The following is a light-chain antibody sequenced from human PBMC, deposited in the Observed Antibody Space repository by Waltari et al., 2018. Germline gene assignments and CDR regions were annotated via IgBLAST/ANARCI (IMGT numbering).Light chain of an antibody. V-gene: IGLV7-46*01. CDR2: DTN. CDR3: LLSYSGAFWV. J-gene: IGLJ3*02. CDR1: LGVFTSGHY. Sequence: QAVVTQEPSLTVSPGGTVTLTCGSSLGVFTSGHYPSWFRQKPGQVPTNLIYDTNYKHAWTPARFSGSLLGGKAALTLSGAQPEDEADYYCLLSYSGAFWVFGGGTKLTVL.